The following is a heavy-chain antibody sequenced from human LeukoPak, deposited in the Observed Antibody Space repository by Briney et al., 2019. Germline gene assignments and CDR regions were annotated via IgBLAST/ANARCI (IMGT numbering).Heavy chain of an antibody. CDR2: IIPIFGTA. D-gene: IGHD2-15*01. Sequence: SVKVSCKASGGTFSSYANSWVRQAPGQGLEWMGGIIPIFGTANYAQKFQGRVTIAADESTSTAYMELSSLRSEDTAVYYCAREEVVVVAATIDWGQGTLVTVSS. CDR1: GGTFSSYA. CDR3: AREEVVVVAATID. V-gene: IGHV1-69*01. J-gene: IGHJ4*02.